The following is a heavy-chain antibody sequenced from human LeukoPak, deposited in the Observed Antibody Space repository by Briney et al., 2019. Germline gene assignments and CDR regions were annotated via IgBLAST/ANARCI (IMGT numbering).Heavy chain of an antibody. D-gene: IGHD2-15*01. CDR2: MNPNSGNT. CDR3: ARGSYCSGGSCYYYYYMDV. J-gene: IGHJ6*03. Sequence: ASVKVSCKASGYTFTSYDINWVRQATGQGLEWMGWMNPNSGNTDYAQKFQGRVTMTRNTSISTAYMELSSLRSEDTAVYYCARGSYCSGGSCYYYYYMDVWGKGTTVTVSS. V-gene: IGHV1-8*01. CDR1: GYTFTSYD.